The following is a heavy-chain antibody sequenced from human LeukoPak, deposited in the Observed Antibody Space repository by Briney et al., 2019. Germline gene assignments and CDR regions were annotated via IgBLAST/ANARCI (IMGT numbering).Heavy chain of an antibody. V-gene: IGHV3-33*06. D-gene: IGHD4-11*01. J-gene: IGHJ4*02. CDR1: GFTFSSYG. CDR3: AKEKERFYGNALRGDFDY. Sequence: PGRSLRLSCAASGFTFSSYGVHWVRQAPGKGLEWVAFIWYDGSNKYYADSVKGRFTISRDNSKSTLYLQINSLRAEDTAVYYCAKEKERFYGNALRGDFDYWGQGTLVTVSS. CDR2: IWYDGSNK.